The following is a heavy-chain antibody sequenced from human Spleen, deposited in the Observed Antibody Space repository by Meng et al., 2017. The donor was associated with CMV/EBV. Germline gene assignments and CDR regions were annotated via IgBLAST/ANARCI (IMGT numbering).Heavy chain of an antibody. CDR2: INHSGST. Sequence: SETLSLTCAVYGGSFSGYYWSWIRQPPGKGLEWMGEINHSGSTNYNPSLMSRVTISVDTSKNQFSLKLSSVTAADTAVYYCARELGYSSPFDPWGQGTLVTVSS. D-gene: IGHD4-11*01. CDR3: ARELGYSSPFDP. CDR1: GGSFSGYY. J-gene: IGHJ5*02. V-gene: IGHV4-34*01.